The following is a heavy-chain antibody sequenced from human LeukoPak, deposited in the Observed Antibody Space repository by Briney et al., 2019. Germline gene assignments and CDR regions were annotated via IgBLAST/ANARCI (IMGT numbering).Heavy chain of an antibody. D-gene: IGHD2-2*01. CDR1: GGSISSGGYY. CDR2: ISYSGST. CDR3: ARATYCSSTSCYFDYYYGMDV. J-gene: IGHJ6*02. V-gene: IGHV4-30-4*01. Sequence: KPSETLSLTCTVSGGSISSGGYYWSWIRQPPGKGLEWIGYISYSGSTYYNPSLKSRITISVDTSKNQLSLKLSSVTAADTAVYYCARATYCSSTSCYFDYYYGMDVWGQGTTVTVSS.